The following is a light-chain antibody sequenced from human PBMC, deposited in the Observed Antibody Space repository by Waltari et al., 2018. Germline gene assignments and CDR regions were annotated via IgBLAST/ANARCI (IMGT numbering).Light chain of an antibody. CDR3: QQVTT. CDR1: QAPTNY. V-gene: IGKV1-9*01. Sequence: DLQLTQSPSFLSASVGDRVTITCRPSQAPTNYLTWYQHKPGTAPKVLIYGASILQSGVPSRFSGSGSGTEFTLTISALQPDDFATYYCQQVTTFGGGTKVEIK. CDR2: GAS. J-gene: IGKJ4*01.